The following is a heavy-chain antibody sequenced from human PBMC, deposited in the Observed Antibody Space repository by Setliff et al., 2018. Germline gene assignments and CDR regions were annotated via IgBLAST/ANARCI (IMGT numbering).Heavy chain of an antibody. CDR3: ARDRITIFGVVIPFDY. Sequence: SETLSLTCTVSGGSISSHYWSWIRQPPGKGLEWIGYIYYSGSTYYNPSLKSRVTISVDTSKNQFSLKLSSVTAADTAVYYCARDRITIFGVVIPFDYWGQGTLVTVSS. V-gene: IGHV4-59*11. CDR1: GGSISSHY. D-gene: IGHD3-3*01. CDR2: IYYSGST. J-gene: IGHJ4*02.